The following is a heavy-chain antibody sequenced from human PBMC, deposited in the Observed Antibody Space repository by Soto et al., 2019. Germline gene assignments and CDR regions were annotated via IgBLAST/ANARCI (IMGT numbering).Heavy chain of an antibody. CDR1: GFTFSSYA. J-gene: IGHJ4*02. D-gene: IGHD3-9*01. CDR3: ARDKDWAFDY. V-gene: IGHV3-23*01. CDR2: ISGSGGST. Sequence: GGSLRLSCAASGFTFSSYAMTWVRQAPGKGLEWVSAISGSGGSTYYADSVKGRFTISRDNAKNSLFLLMNSLRAEDTAVYYCARDKDWAFDYWGQGTLVTVSS.